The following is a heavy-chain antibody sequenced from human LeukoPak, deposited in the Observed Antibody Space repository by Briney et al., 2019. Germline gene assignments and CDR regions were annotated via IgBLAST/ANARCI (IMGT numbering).Heavy chain of an antibody. D-gene: IGHD6-19*01. J-gene: IGHJ5*02. CDR2: IYYSGST. CDR1: GGSISSYY. CDR3: ARAIAVAGTHWFDP. Sequence: SEALSLTCTVCGGSISSYYWSWIRQPPGKGLEGIGYIYYSGSTNYNPSLNSRVTISVDTSKNQFYLNMRSVTAAATAVYYCARAIAVAGTHWFDPWGQGTLVTVSS. V-gene: IGHV4-59*12.